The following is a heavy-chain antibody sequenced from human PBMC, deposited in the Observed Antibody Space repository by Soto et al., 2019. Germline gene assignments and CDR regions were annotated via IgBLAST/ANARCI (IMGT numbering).Heavy chain of an antibody. D-gene: IGHD5-12*01. CDR1: GYTFDNYA. J-gene: IGHJ3*02. CDR3: ARVQYSGYDFKLAFDI. V-gene: IGHV1-3*01. Sequence: QVPLVQSGAQVKKPGASVKVSCKASGYTFDNYALHWVRQAPGRRLEWMGWIHAGNGYTKYSQRFQGRVTITRDTSASTVHMALSSLRSEDTAVYYCARVQYSGYDFKLAFDIWGQGTMVTVSS. CDR2: IHAGNGYT.